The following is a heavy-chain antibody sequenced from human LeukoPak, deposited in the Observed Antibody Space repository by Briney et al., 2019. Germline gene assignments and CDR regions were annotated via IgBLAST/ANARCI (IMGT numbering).Heavy chain of an antibody. V-gene: IGHV3-30*18. CDR3: AKGSLNIDEGNYFDY. J-gene: IGHJ4*02. CDR1: GFTFSSYG. Sequence: GRSLRLSCAASGFTFSSYGMHWVRQAPGKGLEWVAVISYDGSNKYYADSVKGRFTISRDNSKNTLYLQMNSLRAEDTAVYYCAKGSLNIDEGNYFDYWGQGTLVTVSS. D-gene: IGHD2/OR15-2a*01. CDR2: ISYDGSNK.